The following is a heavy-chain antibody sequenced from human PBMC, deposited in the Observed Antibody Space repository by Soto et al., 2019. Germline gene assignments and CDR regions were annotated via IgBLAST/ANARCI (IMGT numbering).Heavy chain of an antibody. CDR3: ARDSDHCSGGSCYPDY. CDR1: GGSISSGDYY. J-gene: IGHJ4*02. CDR2: IYYSGST. D-gene: IGHD2-15*01. V-gene: IGHV4-30-4*01. Sequence: QVQLQESGPGLVKPSQTLSLTCTVSGGSISSGDYYWSWIRQPPGKGLEWIGYIYYSGSTYYNPSLKSRVTISVDTSKNQFSLKLSSVTAADTAVYYCARDSDHCSGGSCYPDYWGQGTLVTVSS.